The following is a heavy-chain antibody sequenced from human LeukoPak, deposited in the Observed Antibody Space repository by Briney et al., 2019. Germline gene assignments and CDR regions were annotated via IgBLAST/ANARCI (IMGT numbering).Heavy chain of an antibody. CDR1: GITITNYW. CDR2: INEDGSQK. Sequence: PGGSLRLSCAASGITITNYWMIRVRQAPGKGLEWVANINEDGSQKYYVGSVEGRFTISRDNAENSVFLQMNSLIAEDTALYYCADSSYSSSSSWGQGTLVTVSS. V-gene: IGHV3-7*01. CDR3: ADSSYSSSSS. J-gene: IGHJ5*02. D-gene: IGHD6-6*01.